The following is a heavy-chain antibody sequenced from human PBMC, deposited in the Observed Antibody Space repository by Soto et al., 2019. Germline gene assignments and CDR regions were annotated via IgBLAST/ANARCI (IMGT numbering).Heavy chain of an antibody. Sequence: PGGSLRLSCAASGFTFSGSVMYWVRQASGKGLEWVGRIRSKANNYATSYAVSVKGKFTISRDDSRNTAYLHMNSLKTEDTAVYYCARGVYDFWSGHPKGLDYWGQGTVVTVSS. V-gene: IGHV3-73*01. J-gene: IGHJ4*02. CDR2: IRSKANNYAT. CDR1: GFTFSGSV. D-gene: IGHD3-3*01. CDR3: ARGVYDFWSGHPKGLDY.